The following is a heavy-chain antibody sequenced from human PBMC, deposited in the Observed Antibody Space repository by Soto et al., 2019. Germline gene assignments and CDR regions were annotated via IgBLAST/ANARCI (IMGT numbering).Heavy chain of an antibody. J-gene: IGHJ4*02. CDR3: ARGSGIVALPGELEDVNYDY. Sequence: QVQLQQWGAGLVKPSETLSLSCAVYGQSFSGHSWAWIRQSPGKGLEWIGEINESGSTYYNPSLKSRATLPADTSKNQFSLKLSSVSAADTAVYFCARGSGIVALPGELEDVNYDYWGQGTLVNVSS. D-gene: IGHD1-1*01. V-gene: IGHV4-34*01. CDR2: INESGST. CDR1: GQSFSGHS.